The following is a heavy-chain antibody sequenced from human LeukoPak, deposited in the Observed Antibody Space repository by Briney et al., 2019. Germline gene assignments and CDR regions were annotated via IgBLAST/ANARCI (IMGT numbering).Heavy chain of an antibody. V-gene: IGHV4-34*01. J-gene: IGHJ6*02. CDR2: INHSGST. CDR1: GGSFSGYY. D-gene: IGHD3-3*01. Sequence: PSETLSLTCAVYGGSFSGYYWSWIRQPPGKGLEWIGEINHSGSTNYNPSLKSRVTISVDTSKNQFSLKLSSVTAADTAVYYCAGQNDFWSGYYDYYYGMDVWGQGTTVTVSS. CDR3: AGQNDFWSGYYDYYYGMDV.